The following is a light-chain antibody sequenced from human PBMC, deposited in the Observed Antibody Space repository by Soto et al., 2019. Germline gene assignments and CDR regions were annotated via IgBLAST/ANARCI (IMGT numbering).Light chain of an antibody. J-gene: IGKJ1*01. V-gene: IGKV3-20*01. CDR2: GAS. Sequence: EIVLTQSPATLSLSPGERATLSCRASQSVSNYVAWYQQKPGQAPRLLIYGASSRATGIPDRFSGSGSGTDFTLTISRLEPEDFAVYYCQQYGSSPRTFGQGTKWIS. CDR1: QSVSNY. CDR3: QQYGSSPRT.